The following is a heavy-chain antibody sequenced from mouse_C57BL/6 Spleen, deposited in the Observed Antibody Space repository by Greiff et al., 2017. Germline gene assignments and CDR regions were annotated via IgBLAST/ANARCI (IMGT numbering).Heavy chain of an antibody. CDR2: IDPETGGT. D-gene: IGHD4-1*01. J-gene: IGHJ3*01. CDR1: GYTFTDYE. Sequence: VQLQQSGAELVRPGASVTLSCKASGYTFTDYEMHWVKQTPVHGLEWIGAIDPETGGTAYNQKFQGKAILTADKSSSTAYMELRSLTSEDSAVYYCTPATGTWFAYWGQGTLVTVSA. CDR3: TPATGTWFAY. V-gene: IGHV1-15*01.